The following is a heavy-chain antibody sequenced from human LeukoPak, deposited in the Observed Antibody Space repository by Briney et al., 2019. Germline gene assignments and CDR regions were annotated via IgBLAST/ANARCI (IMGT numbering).Heavy chain of an antibody. V-gene: IGHV3-23*01. CDR1: GFTFNNYA. CDR3: TKTTTGYSSGQYPGWPADH. CDR2: IFGGGGSA. D-gene: IGHD3-22*01. Sequence: GSLRLSCTASGFTFNNYAMYWVRQAPRKGLEWVAGIFGGGGSAHYADSVKGRFTISRDNSKNTVYLQMDSLRGEDTALYYCTKTTTGYSSGQYPGWPADHWGQGALVTVSS. J-gene: IGHJ4*02.